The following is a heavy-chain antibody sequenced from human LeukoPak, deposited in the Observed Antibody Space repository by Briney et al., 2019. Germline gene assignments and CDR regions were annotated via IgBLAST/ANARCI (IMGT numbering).Heavy chain of an antibody. CDR3: AREWGLIAVAGGPGY. V-gene: IGHV3-23*01. Sequence: PGGSLRLSCAASGFTFSSYAMSRVRQAPGKGLEWVSAISGSGGSTYYADSVKGRFTISRDNSKNTLFLEMNDLKAEDTAVYYCAREWGLIAVAGGPGYWGQGTLVTVSS. J-gene: IGHJ4*02. CDR1: GFTFSSYA. D-gene: IGHD2-21*01. CDR2: ISGSGGST.